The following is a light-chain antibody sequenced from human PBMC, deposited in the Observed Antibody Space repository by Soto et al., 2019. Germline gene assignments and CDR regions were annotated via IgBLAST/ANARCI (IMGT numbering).Light chain of an antibody. V-gene: IGKV3-15*01. Sequence: EIVMTQSPATLSVSPGERATLSCRASQSVTSYLAWYQQKPGQTPRLLIYGASTRATGIPARFSGSGSGTEFTLSISSLQSEDLAVYYCQQYNNWPLTFGPGTKVDIK. J-gene: IGKJ3*01. CDR1: QSVTSY. CDR3: QQYNNWPLT. CDR2: GAS.